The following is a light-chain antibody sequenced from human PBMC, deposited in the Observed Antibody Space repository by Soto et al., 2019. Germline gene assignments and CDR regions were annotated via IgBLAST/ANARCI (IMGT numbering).Light chain of an antibody. CDR1: QSVLYSSNNKNY. CDR2: WAS. J-gene: IGKJ1*01. CDR3: QQYDSAPWT. Sequence: DIVMTQSPDSLAVSLGERATINCKSSQSVLYSSNNKNYLAWYQQKPGQPPKLLIYWASTRESGVPDRFSGSGSGRDFTLTISRLEAEDVAVYYCQQYDSAPWTFGQGTKVEIK. V-gene: IGKV4-1*01.